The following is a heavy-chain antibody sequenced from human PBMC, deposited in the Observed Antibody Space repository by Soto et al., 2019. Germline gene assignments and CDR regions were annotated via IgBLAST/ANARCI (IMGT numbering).Heavy chain of an antibody. CDR2: INSDGGST. V-gene: IGHV1-46*03. CDR3: TRETGDAVAKNFDY. Sequence: ASVKVSCKASGYTFTTYYIHWVRQAPGQGLEWIGIINSDGGSTTYAQKFQGRVTMTRDTSTSTVYMELSSLRSEDTAVYYCTRETGDAVAKNFDYWG. J-gene: IGHJ4*01. D-gene: IGHD6-19*01. CDR1: GYTFTTYY.